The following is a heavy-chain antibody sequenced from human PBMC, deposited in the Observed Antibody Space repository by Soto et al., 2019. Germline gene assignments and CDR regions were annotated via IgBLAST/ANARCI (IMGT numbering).Heavy chain of an antibody. CDR2: ISWNSGSI. CDR3: AKGQTLGYCSSTSCYPSGDYFDY. Sequence: EVQLVESGGGLVQPGRSLRLSCAASGFTFDDYAMHWVRQAPGKGLEWVSGISWNSGSIGYADSVKGRFTISRDNAKNSLDLQMNSLRAEDTALYYCAKGQTLGYCSSTSCYPSGDYFDYWGQGTLVTVSS. D-gene: IGHD2-2*01. CDR1: GFTFDDYA. J-gene: IGHJ4*02. V-gene: IGHV3-9*01.